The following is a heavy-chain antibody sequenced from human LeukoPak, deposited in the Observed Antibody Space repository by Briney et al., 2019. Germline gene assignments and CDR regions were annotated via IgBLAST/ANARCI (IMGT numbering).Heavy chain of an antibody. CDR2: ISSNGGST. CDR3: ARAKEYYYDSSGYYYFDY. Sequence: PGGPLRLSCAASGFTFSSYPMHWVPQAPGKGLEYVSAISSNGGSTYYANSVKGRFTISRDNSKNTLYLQMGSLRAEDMAVYYCARAKEYYYDSSGYYYFDYWGQGTLVTVSS. CDR1: GFTFSSYP. V-gene: IGHV3-64*01. J-gene: IGHJ4*02. D-gene: IGHD3-22*01.